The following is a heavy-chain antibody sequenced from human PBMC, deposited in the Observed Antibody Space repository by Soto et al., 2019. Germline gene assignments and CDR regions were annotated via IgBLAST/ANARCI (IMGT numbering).Heavy chain of an antibody. J-gene: IGHJ4*02. CDR2: AYYRSRWQY. D-gene: IGHD1-26*01. V-gene: IGHV6-1*01. Sequence: PSQTLSLTCAICGDSVSNNGATWNWIRQSPSRGLEWLGRAYYRSRWQYDYATSVRSRITIIPDTSKNQFSLQLTSVTPEDTAVYYCARVPPDFNSGFDSWGQGSLGTVSS. CDR1: GDSVSNNGAT. CDR3: ARVPPDFNSGFDS.